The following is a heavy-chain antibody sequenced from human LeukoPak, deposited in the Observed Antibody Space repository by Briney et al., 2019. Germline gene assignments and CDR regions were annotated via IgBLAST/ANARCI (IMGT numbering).Heavy chain of an antibody. CDR2: INDSGHA. J-gene: IGHJ2*01. D-gene: IGHD3-3*01. V-gene: IGHV4-34*01. CDR3: ASSRYLYHDAFTSYWCLDV. CDR1: GASFRAYY. Sequence: PSETLSLTCAVYGASFRAYYWSWVRQAPGKGLEWIGEINDSGHARYNASLKSRVTMSVDTSKNQFSLKLKSVTAADTAVYYCASSRYLYHDAFTSYWCLDVWGRGCLLTVSS.